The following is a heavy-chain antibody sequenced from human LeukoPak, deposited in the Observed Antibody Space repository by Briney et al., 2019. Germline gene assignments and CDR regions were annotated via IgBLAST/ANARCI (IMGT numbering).Heavy chain of an antibody. J-gene: IGHJ4*02. CDR3: ARDSRDYVWGSYRSDY. Sequence: ASVKVSCKASGYTFTSYAMNWVRQAPGQGLEWMGWINTNTGNPTYAQGFTGRFVFSLDTSVSTAYLQISSLKAEDTAVYYCARDSRDYVWGSYRSDYWGQGTLVTVSS. CDR1: GYTFTSYA. V-gene: IGHV7-4-1*02. CDR2: INTNTGNP. D-gene: IGHD3-16*02.